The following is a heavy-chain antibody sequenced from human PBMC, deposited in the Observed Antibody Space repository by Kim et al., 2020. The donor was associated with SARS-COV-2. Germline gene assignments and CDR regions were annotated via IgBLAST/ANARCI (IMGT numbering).Heavy chain of an antibody. CDR1: GGSLNGYF. V-gene: IGHV4-59*13. J-gene: IGHJ4*02. CDR2: FFSTGGA. Sequence: SETLSLTCTVSGGSLNGYFWSWIRQSPERGLEWIGFFFSTGGATYNPSFEGRFTISLETSKNQFSLRINSVTTADSAIYYCVRIPAAGTGPDNWGQGTLV. D-gene: IGHD6-13*01. CDR3: VRIPAAGTGPDN.